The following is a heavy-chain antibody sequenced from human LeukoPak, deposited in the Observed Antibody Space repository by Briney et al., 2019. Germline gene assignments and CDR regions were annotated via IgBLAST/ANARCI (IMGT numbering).Heavy chain of an antibody. Sequence: GGSLRLSCAASGFTFSSYAMSWVRQAPGKGLEWVSVIGGSGGPTFYADSVNGRFTISRDNSRNTLYLQMNSLRAEDTAVYYCAKDRPSNSWSHMDVWGKGTTVTVSS. V-gene: IGHV3-23*01. CDR1: GFTFSSYA. J-gene: IGHJ6*03. D-gene: IGHD6-13*01. CDR3: AKDRPSNSWSHMDV. CDR2: IGGSGGPT.